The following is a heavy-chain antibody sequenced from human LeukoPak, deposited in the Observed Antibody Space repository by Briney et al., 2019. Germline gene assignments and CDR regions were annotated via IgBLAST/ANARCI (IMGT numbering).Heavy chain of an antibody. CDR3: ASGASGDFWSGYYFGSYYYYMDV. J-gene: IGHJ6*03. D-gene: IGHD3-3*01. CDR1: GHTFTSYD. CDR2: INPNSCNT. Sequence: GASVKVSCKASGHTFTSYDINWVRQATGHGLEGMGGINPNSCNTGYAQKFQRRVTITRNTSIRTDYMELRSLRSEDTAVYYCASGASGDFWSGYYFGSYYYYMDVWGKGTTVTVSS. V-gene: IGHV1-8*03.